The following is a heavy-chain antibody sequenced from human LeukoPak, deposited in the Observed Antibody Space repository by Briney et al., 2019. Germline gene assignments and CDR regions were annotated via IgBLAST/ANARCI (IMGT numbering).Heavy chain of an antibody. D-gene: IGHD6-6*01. J-gene: IGHJ5*02. CDR3: ARGIRSRRGSSRGNWFDP. CDR1: GYTFTGYY. V-gene: IGHV1-8*02. Sequence: ASVKVSCKASGYTFTGYYMHWVRQAPGQGLEWMGRMNPDSGNTGYAQKFQGRVTMTRNTSISTAYMELSSLRSEDTAVYYCARGIRSRRGSSRGNWFDPWGQGTLVTVSS. CDR2: MNPDSGNT.